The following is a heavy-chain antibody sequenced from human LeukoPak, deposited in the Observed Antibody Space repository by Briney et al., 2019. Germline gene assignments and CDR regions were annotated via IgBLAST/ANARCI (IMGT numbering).Heavy chain of an antibody. CDR2: ISGSGGST. D-gene: IGHD4/OR15-4a*01. CDR3: AKVGVLTFGFDY. CDR1: GFTFSSYA. Sequence: PGGSLRLSCAASGFTFSSYAISWVRQAPGKGLEWVSAISGSGGSTYYADSVKGRFTISRDNPKNTLYLQMNSLRAEDTAVYYCAKVGVLTFGFDYWGQGTLVTVSS. J-gene: IGHJ4*02. V-gene: IGHV3-23*01.